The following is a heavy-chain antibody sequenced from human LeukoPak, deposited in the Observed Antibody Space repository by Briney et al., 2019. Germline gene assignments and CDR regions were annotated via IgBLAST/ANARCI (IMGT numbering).Heavy chain of an antibody. D-gene: IGHD3-10*01. CDR1: GYTFTSYG. CDR2: IIPIFGTA. V-gene: IGHV1-69*06. J-gene: IGHJ4*02. CDR3: ATSTVPGPYYYGSGSYYPIRFDY. Sequence: SVKVSCKASGYTFTSYGISWVRQAPGQGLEWMGGIIPIFGTANYAQKFQGRVTITADKSTSTAYMELSSLRSEDTAVYYCATSTVPGPYYYGSGSYYPIRFDYWGQGTLVTVSS.